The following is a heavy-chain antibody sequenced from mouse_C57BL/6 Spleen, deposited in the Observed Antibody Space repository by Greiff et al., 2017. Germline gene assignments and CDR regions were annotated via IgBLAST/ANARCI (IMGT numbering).Heavy chain of an antibody. Sequence: QVQLQQPGAELVMPGASVKLSCKASGYTFTSYWMHWVKQRPGQGLEWIGEIDPSDGYTNYTQKFKGKSTLTADKSSSTAYLQLSSLTSEDSAVYYCGSSAGWCAYWGQGTLVTVSA. D-gene: IGHD3-1*01. V-gene: IGHV1-69*01. CDR3: GSSAGWCAY. CDR1: GYTFTSYW. J-gene: IGHJ3*01. CDR2: IDPSDGYT.